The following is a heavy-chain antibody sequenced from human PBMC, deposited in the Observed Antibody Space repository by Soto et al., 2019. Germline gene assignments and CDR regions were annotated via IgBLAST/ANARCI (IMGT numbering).Heavy chain of an antibody. CDR1: GFTFSSYG. D-gene: IGHD6-25*01. CDR3: AHCLSSVYYYMDV. Sequence: PGGSLRLSCAASGFTFSSYGMHWVRQAPGKGLEWVAVIWYDGSNKYYADSVKGRFTISRDNSKNTLYLQMNSLRAEDTAVYYCAHCLSSVYYYMDVWGKGTTVTVSS. V-gene: IGHV3-33*01. CDR2: IWYDGSNK. J-gene: IGHJ6*03.